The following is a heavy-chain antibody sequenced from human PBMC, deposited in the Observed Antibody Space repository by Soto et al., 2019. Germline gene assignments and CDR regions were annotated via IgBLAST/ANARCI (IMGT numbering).Heavy chain of an antibody. CDR2: ISASGGTT. CDR1: GFTFNAYA. CDR3: ARIWAPRGYSYGDFDF. J-gene: IGHJ4*02. D-gene: IGHD5-18*01. V-gene: IGHV3-23*01. Sequence: EVQLLESGGGSVQPGGSLRLSCAASGFTFNAYAMGWVRQAPGQGLEWVSSISASGGTTYYADSVKGRLTVYRDYSKNKLYLQMNNLRAEDTALYSCARIWAPRGYSYGDFDFWGQGTLVTVSS.